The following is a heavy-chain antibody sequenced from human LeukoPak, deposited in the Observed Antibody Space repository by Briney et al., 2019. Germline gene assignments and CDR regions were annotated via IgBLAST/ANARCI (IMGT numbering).Heavy chain of an antibody. CDR1: GGSFSGYY. Sequence: SETLSLTCAVYGGSFSGYYWSWIRQPPGKGLEWIGEINHSGSTNYNPSLKSRVTISVDTSKNQFSLKLSSVTAADTAVYYCARVESVVPAAMHSVVAANGDYFDYWGQGTLVTVSS. J-gene: IGHJ4*02. V-gene: IGHV4-34*01. CDR2: INHSGST. CDR3: ARVESVVPAAMHSVVAANGDYFDY. D-gene: IGHD2-2*01.